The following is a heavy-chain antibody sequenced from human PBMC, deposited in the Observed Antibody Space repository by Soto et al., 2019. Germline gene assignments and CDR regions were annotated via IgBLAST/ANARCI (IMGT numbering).Heavy chain of an antibody. CDR2: IIPIFGTT. CDR1: GGTFSNYP. CDR3: ARGLYCGGGCYSHFDY. D-gene: IGHD2-21*02. J-gene: IGHJ4*02. V-gene: IGHV1-69*01. Sequence: VQLVQSGAEVKKPRSSVKVSCKASGGTFSNYPFIWVRQAPGQGLDWMGGIIPIFGTTDYGQRFQGRVTITADESTNTAYMELSSLRCDDTAVYYCARGLYCGGGCYSHFDYWGQGTLVTVSS.